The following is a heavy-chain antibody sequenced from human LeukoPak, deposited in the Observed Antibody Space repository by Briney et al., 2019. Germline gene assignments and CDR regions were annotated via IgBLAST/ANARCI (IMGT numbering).Heavy chain of an antibody. CDR3: ARDLGYSGFDWAP. CDR1: GYSLNSGYF. Sequence: SETLSLTCTVSGYSLNSGYFWGWIGRPPGKRREWIGSIYHSGSTYYSPSLRSRVTISVDTSKSQFSLKLSSVTAADTAMYYCARDLGYSGFDWAPWGQGTLVTVSS. J-gene: IGHJ5*02. V-gene: IGHV4-38-2*02. D-gene: IGHD5-12*01. CDR2: IYHSGST.